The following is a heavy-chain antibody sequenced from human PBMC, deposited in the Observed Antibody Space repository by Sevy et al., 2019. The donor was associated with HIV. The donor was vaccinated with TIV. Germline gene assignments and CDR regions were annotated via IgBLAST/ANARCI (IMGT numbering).Heavy chain of an antibody. D-gene: IGHD3-22*01. Sequence: GGSLRLSCAASGFTFSSYSLNWVRQAPGKGLEWVSPISQSSGYIFYADSVKGRFTISRDNAKNSLYLQMNSLRAEDTAVYYCARAPSGYYFYYFDYWGQGTLVTVSS. V-gene: IGHV3-21*01. CDR2: ISQSSGYI. CDR1: GFTFSSYS. CDR3: ARAPSGYYFYYFDY. J-gene: IGHJ4*02.